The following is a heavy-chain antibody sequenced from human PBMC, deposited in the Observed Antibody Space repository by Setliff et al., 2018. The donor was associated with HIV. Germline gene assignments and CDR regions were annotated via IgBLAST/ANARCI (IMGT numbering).Heavy chain of an antibody. CDR3: ARGGRSLAAQTWFDP. J-gene: IGHJ5*02. CDR2: INHSGST. D-gene: IGHD6-6*01. Sequence: SETLSLTCAVYVGSFSDYYWSWIRQPPGKGLEWIGEINHSGSTNYNPSLKSRVTISVDTSKNQFSLKLSSVAAADTAVYYCARGGRSLAAQTWFDPWGQGTLVTAPQ. V-gene: IGHV4-34*01. CDR1: VGSFSDYY.